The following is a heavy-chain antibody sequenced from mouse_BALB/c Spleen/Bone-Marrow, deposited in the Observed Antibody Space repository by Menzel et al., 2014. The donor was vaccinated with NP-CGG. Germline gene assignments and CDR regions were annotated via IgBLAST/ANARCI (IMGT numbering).Heavy chain of an antibody. D-gene: IGHD4-1*01. CDR2: LDPETGGT. V-gene: IGHV1-15*01. Sequence: VKLVESGAELVRPGASVTLSCTASGYTFTDYEMHWVKQTPVHGLEWIGTLDPETGGTAYNQKFKDMATLTADKSSTTAYMELRSLTSEDSAVYYCANWGYYAMDYWGQGISVTVSS. CDR3: ANWGYYAMDY. J-gene: IGHJ4*01. CDR1: GYTFTDYE.